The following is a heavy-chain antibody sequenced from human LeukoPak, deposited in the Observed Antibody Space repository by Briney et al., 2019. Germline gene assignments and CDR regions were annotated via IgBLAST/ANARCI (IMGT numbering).Heavy chain of an antibody. Sequence: ASVKVSCKASRYTFTTYYMHWVRQAPGQGLEWMGIINPSGGSTIYAQKFQGRVIMTTDMSTSTLYMELSSLRSEDTAVYYCARDKFYYGSGSYSGYYMDVWGKGTTVTVSS. J-gene: IGHJ6*03. D-gene: IGHD3-10*01. CDR3: ARDKFYYGSGSYSGYYMDV. CDR1: RYTFTTYY. CDR2: INPSGGST. V-gene: IGHV1-46*01.